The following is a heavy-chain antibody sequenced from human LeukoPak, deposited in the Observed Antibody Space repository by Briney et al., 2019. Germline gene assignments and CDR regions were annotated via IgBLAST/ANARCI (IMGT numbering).Heavy chain of an antibody. V-gene: IGHV3-30*02. CDR2: IRYDGSNK. CDR1: GFTFSSYG. J-gene: IGHJ6*03. CDR3: AKDADYYYGSGNSMDV. Sequence: PGGSLRLSCAASGFTFSSYGMHWVRQAPGKGLEWVAFIRYDGSNKHYADSVKGRFTVSRDNSRNTLYLQMNSLRAEDTAIYYCAKDADYYYGSGNSMDVWGKGTTVTVSS. D-gene: IGHD3-10*01.